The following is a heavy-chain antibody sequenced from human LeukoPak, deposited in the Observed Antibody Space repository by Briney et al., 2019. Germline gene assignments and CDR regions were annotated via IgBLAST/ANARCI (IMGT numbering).Heavy chain of an antibody. CDR1: GFTFSCYG. CDR2: IRYDGSNK. D-gene: IGHD4-17*01. CDR3: AKDSGDQPYFDY. V-gene: IGHV3-30*02. Sequence: GGSLRLSCAASGFTFSCYGMHWVRQAPGKGLEWVAFIRYDGSNKYYADSVKGRFTISRDNSKNTLYLQMNSLRAEDTAVYYCAKDSGDQPYFDYWGQGTLVTVSS. J-gene: IGHJ4*02.